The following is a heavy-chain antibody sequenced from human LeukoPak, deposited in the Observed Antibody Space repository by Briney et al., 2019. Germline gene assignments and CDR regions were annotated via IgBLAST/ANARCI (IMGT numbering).Heavy chain of an antibody. CDR1: GYTFTGYY. Sequence: GASVKVSCKASGYTFTGYYMHWVRQAPGQGLEWMGWINPNSGGTNYAQKFQGRVTMTRDTSISTAYMELSRLRSDDTAVYYCGRDPMIVVVITPTGSFDPWGQGTLVTVSS. CDR2: INPNSGGT. D-gene: IGHD3-22*01. J-gene: IGHJ5*02. V-gene: IGHV1-2*02. CDR3: GRDPMIVVVITPTGSFDP.